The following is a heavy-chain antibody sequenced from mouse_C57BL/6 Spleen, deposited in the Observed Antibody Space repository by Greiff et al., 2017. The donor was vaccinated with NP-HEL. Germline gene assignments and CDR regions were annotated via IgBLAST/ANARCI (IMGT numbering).Heavy chain of an antibody. D-gene: IGHD3-2*01. Sequence: QVQLQQSGPELVKPGASVKISCKASGYAFSSSWMNWVKQRPGKGLEWIGRIYPGDGDTNYNGKFKGKATLTADKSSSTAYMQLSSLTSEDSAVYSCASQTAAGSGGFAYWGQGTLVTVSA. V-gene: IGHV1-82*01. CDR1: GYAFSSSW. CDR3: ASQTAAGSGGFAY. CDR2: IYPGDGDT. J-gene: IGHJ3*01.